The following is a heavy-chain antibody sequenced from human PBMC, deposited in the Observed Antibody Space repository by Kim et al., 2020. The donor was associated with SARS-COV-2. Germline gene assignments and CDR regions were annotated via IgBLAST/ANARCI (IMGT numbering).Heavy chain of an antibody. J-gene: IGHJ5*02. D-gene: IGHD6-19*01. CDR2: ISAYNGNT. V-gene: IGHV1-18*01. Sequence: ASVKVSCKASGYTFTSYGISWVRQAPGQGLEWMGWISAYNGNTNYAQKLQGRVTMTTDTSTSTAYMELRSLRSDDTAVYYCARFSPRTGWYRDGFDPWGQGTLVTVSS. CDR3: ARFSPRTGWYRDGFDP. CDR1: GYTFTSYG.